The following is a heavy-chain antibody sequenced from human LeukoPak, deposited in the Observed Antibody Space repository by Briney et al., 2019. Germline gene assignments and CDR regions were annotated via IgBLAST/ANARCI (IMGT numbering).Heavy chain of an antibody. CDR1: GFTLSTYA. D-gene: IGHD3-22*01. CDR3: ARDDYYDSSGYYWG. J-gene: IGHJ4*02. V-gene: IGHV3-66*01. CDR2: IYSGGST. Sequence: PGGSLRLSCAAPGFTLSTYAMSWVRQAPGKGLEWVSVIYSGGSTYYADSVKGRFTISRDNSKNTLYLQMNSLRAEDTAVYYCARDDYYDSSGYYWGWGQGTLVTVSS.